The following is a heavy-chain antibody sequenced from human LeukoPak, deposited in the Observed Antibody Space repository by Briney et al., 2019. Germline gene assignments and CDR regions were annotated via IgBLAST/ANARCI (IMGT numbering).Heavy chain of an antibody. CDR1: GFTFSSSA. V-gene: IGHV3-30-3*01. CDR3: AREPNYYDSSGYPDY. J-gene: IGHJ4*02. CDR2: ISYDGSNK. Sequence: GGSLRLSCAASGFTFSSSAMHWVRQAPGKGLEGVAVISYDGSNKYYADSVKGRFTISRDNSKNTLYLQMNSLRAEDTAVYYCAREPNYYDSSGYPDYWGQGTLVTVSS. D-gene: IGHD3-22*01.